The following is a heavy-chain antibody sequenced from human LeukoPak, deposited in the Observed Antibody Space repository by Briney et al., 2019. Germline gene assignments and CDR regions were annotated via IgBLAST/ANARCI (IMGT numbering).Heavy chain of an antibody. CDR2: VHYSGST. J-gene: IGHJ4*02. CDR3: AREEEGYYFDY. V-gene: IGHV4-59*01. Sequence: PSETLSLTCIVSGGTITSYYWCWIRQPPGKGLEWIGYVHYSGSTNYNPSLKSRVTISVDTSKNQFSLKLSSVTAADTAVYYCAREEEGYYFDYWGQGTLVTVSS. CDR1: GGTITSYY.